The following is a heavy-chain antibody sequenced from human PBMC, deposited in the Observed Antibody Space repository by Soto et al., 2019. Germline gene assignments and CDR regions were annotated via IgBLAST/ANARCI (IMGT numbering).Heavy chain of an antibody. Sequence: ASVKVSCKASGDTFTSYGSSWVRQAPGQGLEWMGWISAYNGNTNYAQKLQGRVTMTTDTSTSTAYMELSSLRSDDTAVYYCARVGGYRSSTTCYRWFDGCGQGTLVPVSA. CDR3: ARVGGYRSSTTCYRWFDG. V-gene: IGHV1-18*01. D-gene: IGHD2-2*01. CDR2: ISAYNGNT. J-gene: IGHJ5*02. CDR1: GDTFTSYG.